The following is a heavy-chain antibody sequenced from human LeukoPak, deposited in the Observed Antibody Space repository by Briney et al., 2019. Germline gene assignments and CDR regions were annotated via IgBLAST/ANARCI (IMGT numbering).Heavy chain of an antibody. Sequence: PSETLSLTCTVSGGSINTYYWSWIRQPPGKGLEWIGYIYYSGSTNYNPSLKSRVTISVDTSKNQFSLKLSSVTAADTAVYYCARNEQNYYDSSGYYGTYYYYGMDVWGQGTTVTVSS. CDR1: GGSINTYY. CDR3: ARNEQNYYDSSGYYGTYYYYGMDV. D-gene: IGHD3-22*01. V-gene: IGHV4-59*08. CDR2: IYYSGST. J-gene: IGHJ6*02.